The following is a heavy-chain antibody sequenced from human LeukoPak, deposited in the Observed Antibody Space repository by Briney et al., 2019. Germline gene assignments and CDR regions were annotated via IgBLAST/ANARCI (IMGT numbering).Heavy chain of an antibody. CDR3: ARDGEYSGYEDPYYYYYMDV. J-gene: IGHJ6*03. V-gene: IGHV4-4*02. CDR1: GGSLSSSNC. CDR2: IYTSGST. Sequence: SETLSLTCAVSGGSLSSSNCWSWVRPPPGKGLGWSGRIYTSGSTNYNTSLKSRVTMPVDTSKNQFSLKLSSVTAADTAVYYCARDGEYSGYEDPYYYYYMDVWGKGTTVTVSS. D-gene: IGHD5-12*01.